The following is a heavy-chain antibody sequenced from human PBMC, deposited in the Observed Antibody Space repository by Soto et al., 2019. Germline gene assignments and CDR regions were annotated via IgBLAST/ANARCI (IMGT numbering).Heavy chain of an antibody. D-gene: IGHD4-17*01. CDR3: ATMGTPVTGLYYFDY. V-gene: IGHV4-30-4*01. CDR2: ISYSGTT. J-gene: IGHJ4*02. CDR1: VGSISSGNYY. Sequence: PSETLSLTCTVSVGSISSGNYYWCWIRQPQGKGLEWIGFISYSGTTHYSASLRSRVSISVDTSKNQFSLDLSSVTAADTAVYYCATMGTPVTGLYYFDYWGQGTLVTVSS.